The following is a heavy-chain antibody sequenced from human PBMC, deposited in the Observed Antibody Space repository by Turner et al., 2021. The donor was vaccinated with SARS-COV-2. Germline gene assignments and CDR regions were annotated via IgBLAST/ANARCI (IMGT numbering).Heavy chain of an antibody. CDR1: GFTFSRYG. Sequence: QVQLVESGGGVVQPGRSLRLPCAASGFTFSRYGMHWVRQAPGKGLGWVAIRSYDGSDKYYADSVKGRFTISRDNSKNTLYLQMNSLRAEDTAVYYCAKGGWYYDSSAADYWGQGTLVTVSS. V-gene: IGHV3-30*18. CDR2: RSYDGSDK. D-gene: IGHD3-22*01. J-gene: IGHJ4*02. CDR3: AKGGWYYDSSAADY.